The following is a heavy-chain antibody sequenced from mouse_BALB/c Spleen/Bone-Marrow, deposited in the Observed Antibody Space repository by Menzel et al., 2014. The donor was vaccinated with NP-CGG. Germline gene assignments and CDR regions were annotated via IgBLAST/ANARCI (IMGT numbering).Heavy chain of an antibody. CDR1: GYSFTTYW. V-gene: IGHV1S81*02. D-gene: IGHD2-3*01. J-gene: IGHJ3*01. Sequence: QVQLQQPGAELVKPGASVRLSCKASGYSFTTYWIHWVKQRPGQGLEWIGEINPSNGRTNYNEKFKSKATLTVDKSSSTAYMQLSSLTSEDSAVYYCARYDGPAWCAYWGQGTLVTVSA. CDR2: INPSNGRT. CDR3: ARYDGPAWCAY.